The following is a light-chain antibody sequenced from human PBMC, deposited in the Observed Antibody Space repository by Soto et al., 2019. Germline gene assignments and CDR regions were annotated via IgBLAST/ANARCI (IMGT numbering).Light chain of an antibody. CDR3: QQYNKWPPWT. Sequence: EILMTQSPSTLSVSPGERVILSCRASQSISTNLAWYQPKPGQAPRLLIYEASTRVTGIPARFSGSGSGTEFTLTISSLQSEDLGVHYCQQYNKWPPWTLGQGTKVDIK. CDR2: EAS. J-gene: IGKJ1*01. V-gene: IGKV3-15*01. CDR1: QSISTN.